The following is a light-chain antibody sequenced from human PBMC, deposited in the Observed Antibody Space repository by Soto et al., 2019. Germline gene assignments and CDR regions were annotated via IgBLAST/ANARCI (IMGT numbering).Light chain of an antibody. Sequence: EIVLTQSPGTLSLSPVERATLSCRASQSVSSIYLAWYQQKPGQAPSLLIYATSSRATGIPDRFSGSGSGTDFSLTISRLEPEDFAVYYCQQYGSSPITFGQGTRLEL. CDR1: QSVSSIY. V-gene: IGKV3-20*01. CDR3: QQYGSSPIT. CDR2: ATS. J-gene: IGKJ5*01.